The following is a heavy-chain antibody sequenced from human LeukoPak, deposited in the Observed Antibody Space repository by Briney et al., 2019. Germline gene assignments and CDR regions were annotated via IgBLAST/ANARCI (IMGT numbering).Heavy chain of an antibody. Sequence: SETLSLTCAVYGGSFSGYYWSWIRQPPGKGLEWIGEINHDGSTNYNSSLKSRVTISVDTSKNQFSLKLSSVTAADTAVYYCARGLDRVLWFGELSYNWFDPWGQGTLVTVSS. V-gene: IGHV4-34*01. CDR2: INHDGST. D-gene: IGHD3-10*01. CDR3: ARGLDRVLWFGELSYNWFDP. J-gene: IGHJ5*02. CDR1: GGSFSGYY.